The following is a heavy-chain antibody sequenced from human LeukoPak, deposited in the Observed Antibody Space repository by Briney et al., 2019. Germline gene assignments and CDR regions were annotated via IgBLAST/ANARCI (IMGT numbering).Heavy chain of an antibody. V-gene: IGHV1-69*02. CDR2: IIPILGIA. J-gene: IGHJ6*02. Sequence: ASVKVSCKASGDTFSSYTISWVRQAPGQGLEWMGRIIPILGIANYAQKFQGRVTITADKSTSTAYMELSSLRSEDTAVYYCARGLGYYDTSGYYYDNYYGMDVWGQGTTVTVSS. CDR3: ARGLGYYDTSGYYYDNYYGMDV. CDR1: GDTFSSYT. D-gene: IGHD3-22*01.